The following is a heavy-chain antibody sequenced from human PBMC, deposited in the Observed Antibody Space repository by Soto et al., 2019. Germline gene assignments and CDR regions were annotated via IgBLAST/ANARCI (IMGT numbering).Heavy chain of an antibody. CDR1: GGSISSYY. D-gene: IGHD2-15*01. V-gene: IGHV4-59*01. CDR3: ARGYCSGGSCYYFDY. CDR2: IYYSGST. J-gene: IGHJ4*02. Sequence: SETLSLTCTVSGGSISSYYWSWIRQPPGKGLEWIGYIYYSGSTNYNPSLKSRVTISVDTSKNQFSLKLSSVTAADTAVYYCARGYCSGGSCYYFDYWGQETLVTVSS.